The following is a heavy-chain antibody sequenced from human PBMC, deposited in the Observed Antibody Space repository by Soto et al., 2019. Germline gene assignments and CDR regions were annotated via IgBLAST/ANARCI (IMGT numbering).Heavy chain of an antibody. V-gene: IGHV3-11*01. CDR3: ASLPPPSCSGASCSPC. J-gene: IGHJ4*02. Sequence: VQLVESGGGSVKPGGSLRLSCVASGFTFSDYYMSWIRQTPGRGLEWTSYISNNGRTIYYRDSVNGRFTISRDNTKRLLYLQMNSLRAEDTAVYYCASLPPPSCSGASCSPCWGQGTLVTVSS. CDR1: GFTFSDYY. CDR2: ISNNGRTI. D-gene: IGHD2-15*01.